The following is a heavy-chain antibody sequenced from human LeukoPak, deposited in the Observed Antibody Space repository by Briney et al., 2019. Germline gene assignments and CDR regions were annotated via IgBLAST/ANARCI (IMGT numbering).Heavy chain of an antibody. CDR2: INHSGST. J-gene: IGHJ6*02. D-gene: IGHD3-3*01. CDR1: GGSFSGYY. CDR3: ARASITIFGVVANYYYYYGMDV. Sequence: PSETLSLTCAVYGGSFSGYYWSWIRQPPGKGLEWIGEINHSGSTNYNPSLKSRVTISVDTSKNQFSLKLSSVTAADMAVYYCARASITIFGVVANYYYYYGMDVWGQGTTVTVSS. V-gene: IGHV4-34*01.